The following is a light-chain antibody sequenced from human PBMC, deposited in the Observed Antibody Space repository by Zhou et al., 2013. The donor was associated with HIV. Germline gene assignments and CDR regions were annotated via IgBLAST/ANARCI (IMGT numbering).Light chain of an antibody. J-gene: IGKJ2*01. CDR2: LGS. CDR1: QSLLSGNGYNY. V-gene: IGKV2-28*01. CDR3: MQALQTPYT. Sequence: DIVMTQSPLSLPVTPGEPASISCRSSQSLLSGNGYNYLGWYLQKPGQSPQLLIYLGSSRASGVPDRFSGSGSGTDFTLKISRVEAEDVGVYYCMQALQTPYTFGQGTKMDIK.